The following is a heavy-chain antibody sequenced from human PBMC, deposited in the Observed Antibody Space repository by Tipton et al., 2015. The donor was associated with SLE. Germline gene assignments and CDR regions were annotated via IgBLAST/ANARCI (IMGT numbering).Heavy chain of an antibody. CDR2: IRYDGSNK. Sequence: SLRLSCAASGFTFSSYGMHWVRQAPGKGLEWVAFIRYDGSNKYYADSVKGRFTISRDNSKNTLYLQMNSLRAEDTAVYYCAKTPPYDSSGYYDYWGQGTLVTVSS. D-gene: IGHD3-22*01. CDR1: GFTFSSYG. V-gene: IGHV3-30*02. CDR3: AKTPPYDSSGYYDY. J-gene: IGHJ4*02.